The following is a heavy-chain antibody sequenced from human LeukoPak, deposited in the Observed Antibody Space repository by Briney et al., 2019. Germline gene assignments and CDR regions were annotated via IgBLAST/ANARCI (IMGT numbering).Heavy chain of an antibody. CDR1: GFTFSSYR. J-gene: IGHJ6*03. CDR2: VSSTSTYI. D-gene: IGHD5-18*01. CDR3: ARDEYSYGYYYYYMDV. V-gene: IGHV3-21*01. Sequence: PGGSLRLSCAASGFTFSSYRMNWVHQAPGKGLEWVSSVSSTSTYIYYADSVKGRFTISRDNAKNSLYLQMNSLRAEDTAVYYCARDEYSYGYYYYYMDVWGKGTTVTVSS.